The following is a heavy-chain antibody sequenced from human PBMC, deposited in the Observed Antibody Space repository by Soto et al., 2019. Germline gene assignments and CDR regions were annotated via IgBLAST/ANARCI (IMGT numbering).Heavy chain of an antibody. CDR1: GFTFSSFG. Sequence: EVQLVESGGGLVKPGGSLRLSCEASGFTFSSFGMHWVRQAPGKGLEWVSFISSSSRDIYYADSLKGRFTISRDNAKNSLYLQMSSLRAEDTALYYCARDHYGSGSPPGYWGQGILVTVSS. CDR2: ISSSSRDI. D-gene: IGHD3-10*01. CDR3: ARDHYGSGSPPGY. V-gene: IGHV3-21*01. J-gene: IGHJ4*02.